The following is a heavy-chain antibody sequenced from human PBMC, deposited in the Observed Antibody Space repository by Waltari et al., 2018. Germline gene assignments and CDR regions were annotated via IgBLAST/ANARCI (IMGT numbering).Heavy chain of an antibody. CDR1: GGTFSSYA. D-gene: IGHD6-6*01. CDR3: ARDKDSSSSYYYFYLDV. CDR2: LIPSFVTG. J-gene: IGHJ6*03. Sequence: QVQLVQSGAEVKKPGSSVKVSCKASGGTFSSYAISCVRQAPGQGLEWMVMLIPSFVTGNYAQKLPGRVPLTADKSTSTAYMELSSLRSADTAVYYCARDKDSSSSYYYFYLDVWGKGTTVTISS. V-gene: IGHV1-69*13.